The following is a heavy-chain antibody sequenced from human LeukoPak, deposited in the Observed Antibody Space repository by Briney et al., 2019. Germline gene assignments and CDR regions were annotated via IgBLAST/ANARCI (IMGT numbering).Heavy chain of an antibody. CDR2: IYHSGST. CDR3: ARQWQSTGFDY. Sequence: SETLSLTCAVSGYSISSGYYWGWIRQPPGKGLEWIGRIYHSGSTHYNSSLKSRITISVDTSKNQFSLKLSSVTAADTAVYYCARQWQSTGFDYWGQGTLVTVSS. V-gene: IGHV4-38-2*01. J-gene: IGHJ4*02. CDR1: GYSISSGYY. D-gene: IGHD2-2*01.